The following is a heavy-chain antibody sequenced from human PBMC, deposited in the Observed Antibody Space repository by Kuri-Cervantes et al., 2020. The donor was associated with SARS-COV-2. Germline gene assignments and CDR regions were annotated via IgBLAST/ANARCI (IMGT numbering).Heavy chain of an antibody. V-gene: IGHV3-33*01. CDR3: ARGNHGTAASNPYYYYYGMDV. CDR1: GFTFSSYG. Sequence: GESLKISCAASGFTFSSYGMHWVRQAPGKGLEWVAVIWYDGSNKYYADSVKGRFTISRDNSKNTLYLQMNSLRAGDTAVYYCARGNHGTAASNPYYYYYGMDVWGQGTTVTVSS. J-gene: IGHJ6*02. D-gene: IGHD1-14*01. CDR2: IWYDGSNK.